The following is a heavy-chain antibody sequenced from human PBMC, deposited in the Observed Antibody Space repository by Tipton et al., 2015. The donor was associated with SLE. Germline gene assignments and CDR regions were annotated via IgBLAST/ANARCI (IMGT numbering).Heavy chain of an antibody. CDR2: IHYTGST. J-gene: IGHJ4*02. CDR3: ARGDYGTKPGVDY. V-gene: IGHV4-39*07. Sequence: TLSLTCIVSGGSTTTSRNYWGWLRQPPGKRLECIASIHYTGSTYYNPSLKSRVIISVDTSKNQFSLKLSSMTAADTAVYYCARGDYGTKPGVDYKGQGPLVTGSS. CDR1: GGSTTTSRNY. D-gene: IGHD4-17*01.